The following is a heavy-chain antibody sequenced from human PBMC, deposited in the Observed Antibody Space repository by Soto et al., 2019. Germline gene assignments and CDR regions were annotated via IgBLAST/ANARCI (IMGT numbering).Heavy chain of an antibody. D-gene: IGHD5-12*01. CDR3: ARDLGREYGGYDLEY. Sequence: QVQLVQSGAEVKKPGSSVKVSCKASGGTFSSYTISWVRQAPGQGLEWMGRIIPILGIANYAQNLKGRVKITADKSTSTAYMEIGSLTSEATAVYNCARDLGREYGGYDLEYWGQGTLVTFS. CDR1: GGTFSSYT. V-gene: IGHV1-69*02. CDR2: IIPILGIA. J-gene: IGHJ4*02.